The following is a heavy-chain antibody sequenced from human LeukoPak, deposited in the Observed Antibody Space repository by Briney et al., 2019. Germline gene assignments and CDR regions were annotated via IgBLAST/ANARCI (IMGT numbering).Heavy chain of an antibody. Sequence: PSETLSLTCTVSGGSISSGDYYWSWIRQPPGKGLEWIGYIYYSGSTYYNPSLKSRVTISVDTSKNQFSLKLSSVTAADTAVYYCARDLYYYGSGDYYYYGMDVWAKGPRSPSPQ. CDR1: GGSISSGDYY. CDR3: ARDLYYYGSGDYYYYGMDV. CDR2: IYYSGST. J-gene: IGHJ6*04. V-gene: IGHV4-30-4*01. D-gene: IGHD3-10*01.